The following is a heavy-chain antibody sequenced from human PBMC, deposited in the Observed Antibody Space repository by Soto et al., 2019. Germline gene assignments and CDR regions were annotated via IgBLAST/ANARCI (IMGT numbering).Heavy chain of an antibody. D-gene: IGHD3-22*01. V-gene: IGHV4-34*01. J-gene: IGHJ6*02. CDR3: ARVRSSGSPPFYYYYGMDV. Sequence: SETLSLTCAVYGGSFSGYYWSWIRQPPGKGLEWIGEINHSGSTNYNPSLKSRVTISVDTSKNQFSLKLSSVTAADTAVYYCARVRSSGSPPFYYYYGMDVWGQGTTVTVSS. CDR2: INHSGST. CDR1: GGSFSGYY.